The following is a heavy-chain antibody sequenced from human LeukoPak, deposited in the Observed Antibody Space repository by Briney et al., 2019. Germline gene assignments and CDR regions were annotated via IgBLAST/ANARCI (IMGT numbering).Heavy chain of an antibody. J-gene: IGHJ4*02. V-gene: IGHV4-4*02. Sequence: PSETLSLTCAVSGGSISSSNWWSWVRPPPGKGLEWIGEIYHSGSTNYNPSLKSRVTISVDKSKNQFSLKLSSVTAADTAVYYCARVLWFGEDGYYFDYWGQGTLVTVSS. CDR3: ARVLWFGEDGYYFDY. D-gene: IGHD3-10*01. CDR1: GGSISSSNW. CDR2: IYHSGST.